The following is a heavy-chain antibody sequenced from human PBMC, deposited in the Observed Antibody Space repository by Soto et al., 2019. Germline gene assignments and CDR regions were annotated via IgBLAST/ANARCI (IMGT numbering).Heavy chain of an antibody. CDR2: IYYSGST. Sequence: QVQLQESGPGLVKPSETLSLTCTVSGGSISSYYWSWIRQPPGKGLEWIGYIYYSGSTNYNPSLRSRVTISVDTSKNQFALKLSSGTAADTAVYYCARVTYYYGSGSLDYWGQGTLVTVSS. V-gene: IGHV4-59*01. J-gene: IGHJ4*02. D-gene: IGHD3-10*01. CDR3: ARVTYYYGSGSLDY. CDR1: GGSISSYY.